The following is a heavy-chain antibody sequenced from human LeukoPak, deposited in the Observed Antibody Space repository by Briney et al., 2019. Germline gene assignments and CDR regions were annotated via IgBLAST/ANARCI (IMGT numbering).Heavy chain of an antibody. Sequence: GASVKVSCKASGYTFTGYYMHWVRQAPGQGLEWMGIINPSGGSTSYAQKFQGRVTMTRDTSTSTVYMELSSLRSEDTAVYYCASGPVGYYDSSGSTVFGAFDIWGQGTMVTVSS. CDR2: INPSGGST. CDR1: GYTFTGYY. V-gene: IGHV1-46*01. CDR3: ASGPVGYYDSSGSTVFGAFDI. J-gene: IGHJ3*02. D-gene: IGHD3-22*01.